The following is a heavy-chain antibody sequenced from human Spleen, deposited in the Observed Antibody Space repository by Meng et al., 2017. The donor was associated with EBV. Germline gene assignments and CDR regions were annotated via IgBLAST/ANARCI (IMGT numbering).Heavy chain of an antibody. J-gene: IGHJ4*02. V-gene: IGHV4-39*01. CDR1: RGPTGRLTYS. CDR2: IAYLLAT. D-gene: IGHD3-9*01. Sequence: LALHVPGPGQVHAPLPSSLTCSVSRGPTGRLTYSGGWFSQPQGKGLGLIGTIAYLLATYYNPILNSRVVLSINTSKNRFSLRLRSVTAADAAVYYCARHARDDDILTGYSPPTDYFDYWGQGTLVTVSS. CDR3: ARHARDDDILTGYSPPTDYFDY.